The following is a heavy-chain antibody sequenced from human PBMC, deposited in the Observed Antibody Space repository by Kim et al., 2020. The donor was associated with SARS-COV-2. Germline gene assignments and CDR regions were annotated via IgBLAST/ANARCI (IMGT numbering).Heavy chain of an antibody. Sequence: GGSLRLSCAASGFTFSSYAMNWVRQAPGKGLEWVSAISGSGGSTYYADSVKGRFTISRDNSKNTLYLQMNSLRAEDTAVYYCARGSVAAIRPIDYWGQGTLVTVPS. V-gene: IGHV3-23*01. CDR1: GFTFSSYA. CDR3: ARGSVAAIRPIDY. D-gene: IGHD6-19*01. J-gene: IGHJ4*02. CDR2: ISGSGGST.